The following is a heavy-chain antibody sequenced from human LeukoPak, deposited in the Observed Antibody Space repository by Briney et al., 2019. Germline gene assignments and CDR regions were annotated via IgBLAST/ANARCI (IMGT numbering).Heavy chain of an antibody. Sequence: GGSLRLSCAASGFTFSDYYMGWIRQAPGKGLEWVSYISSSGSTIYYADSVKGRFTISRDNAKNSLYLQMNSLRAEDTAVYYCARDLKGVVTAPGAGTDYWGQGTLVTVSS. CDR2: ISSSGSTI. V-gene: IGHV3-11*04. D-gene: IGHD2-21*02. J-gene: IGHJ4*02. CDR3: ARDLKGVVTAPGAGTDY. CDR1: GFTFSDYY.